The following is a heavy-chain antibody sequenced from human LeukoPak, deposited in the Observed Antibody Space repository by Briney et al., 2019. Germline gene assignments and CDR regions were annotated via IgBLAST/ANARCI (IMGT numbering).Heavy chain of an antibody. CDR2: INHSGST. D-gene: IGHD3-9*01. J-gene: IGHJ5*02. V-gene: IGHV4-34*01. Sequence: SETLSLTCAVYGGSFSGYYWSWIRQPPGKGLEWIGEINHSGSTNYNPSLKSRVTISVDKSKNQFSLKLSSVTAADTAVYYCARDRWTYYDILTGYLSNNWFDPWGQGTLVTVSS. CDR3: ARDRWTYYDILTGYLSNNWFDP. CDR1: GGSFSGYY.